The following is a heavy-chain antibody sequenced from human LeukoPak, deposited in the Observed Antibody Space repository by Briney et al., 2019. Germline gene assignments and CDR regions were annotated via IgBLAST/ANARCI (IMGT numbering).Heavy chain of an antibody. D-gene: IGHD4-17*01. V-gene: IGHV3-66*01. J-gene: IGHJ4*02. CDR1: GFTVSSNY. Sequence: GGSLRLSCAASGFTVSSNYMSWVRQAPGKGLEWVSAIYSGGSTYYADSVKGRFTISRDNSKNTLYLQMNSLRAEDTVVYYCARDLGTVTTLTSDYWGQGTLVTVSS. CDR2: IYSGGST. CDR3: ARDLGTVTTLTSDY.